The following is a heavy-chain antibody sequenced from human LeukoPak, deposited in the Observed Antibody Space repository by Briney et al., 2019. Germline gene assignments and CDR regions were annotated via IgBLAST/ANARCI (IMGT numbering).Heavy chain of an antibody. CDR2: ISWNSGSI. Sequence: GGSLRLSCAASGFTFDDYAMHWVRQAPGKGLEWVSGISWNSGSIGYADSVKGRFTISRDNAKNPLYLQMNSLRAEDMALYYCAKGLYSSSWYYFDYWGQGTLVTVSS. CDR3: AKGLYSSSWYYFDY. J-gene: IGHJ4*02. D-gene: IGHD6-13*01. V-gene: IGHV3-9*03. CDR1: GFTFDDYA.